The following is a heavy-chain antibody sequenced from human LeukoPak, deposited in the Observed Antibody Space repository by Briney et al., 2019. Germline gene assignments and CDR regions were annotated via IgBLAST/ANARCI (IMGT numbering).Heavy chain of an antibody. CDR3: AREGSGWFDP. Sequence: SVKVSCKASGGTFSNYAISWVRQAPGQGLEWMGGIIAIFATANYAQKFQGRLTITADASTSTAYMELSSLRSEDTAVYYCAREGSGWFDPWGQGTLVTVSS. J-gene: IGHJ5*02. V-gene: IGHV1-69*01. CDR1: GGTFSNYA. CDR2: IIAIFATA.